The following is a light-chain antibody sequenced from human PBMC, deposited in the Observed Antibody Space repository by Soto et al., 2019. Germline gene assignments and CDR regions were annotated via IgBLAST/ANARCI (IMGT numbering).Light chain of an antibody. Sequence: DIQMTQSPSSVSASVGDRVTITCRASQDVSSWLVWYQQKPGQAPKLLIYAASNLQSGVPSRFSGSGSGTDFTLTISSLQPEDSATYFCQQASTFPRTFGGGTKMDIK. CDR2: AAS. CDR1: QDVSSW. CDR3: QQASTFPRT. J-gene: IGKJ4*01. V-gene: IGKV1-12*01.